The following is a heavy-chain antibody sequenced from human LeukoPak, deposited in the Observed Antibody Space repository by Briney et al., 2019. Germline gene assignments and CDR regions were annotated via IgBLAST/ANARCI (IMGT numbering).Heavy chain of an antibody. CDR1: GGSISSYY. CDR2: IYYSGST. CDR3: ARDLGCSSTSCYTEGRFDP. V-gene: IGHV4-59*01. D-gene: IGHD2-2*02. Sequence: PSETLSLTCTVSGGSISSYYWSWIRQPPGKGLEWIGYIYYSGSTNYNPSLKSRVIISVDTSKNQFSLKLSSVTAADTAVYYCARDLGCSSTSCYTEGRFDPWGQGTLVTVSS. J-gene: IGHJ5*02.